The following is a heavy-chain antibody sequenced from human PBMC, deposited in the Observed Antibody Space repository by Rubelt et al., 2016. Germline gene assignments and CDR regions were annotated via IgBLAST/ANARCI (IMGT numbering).Heavy chain of an antibody. Sequence: SSYGMHWVRQAPGKGLEWVAVISYDGSNKYYADSVKGRFTISRDNSKNTLFLQMSSLRVEDTAVYYCVRGGADLYYYGMVVWGQGTTVTVS. D-gene: IGHD3-16*01. CDR2: ISYDGSNK. CDR1: SSYG. J-gene: IGHJ6*02. V-gene: IGHV3-33*05. CDR3: VRGGADLYYYGMVV.